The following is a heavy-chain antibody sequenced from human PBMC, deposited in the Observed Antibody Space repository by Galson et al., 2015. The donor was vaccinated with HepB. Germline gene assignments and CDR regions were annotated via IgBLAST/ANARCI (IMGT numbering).Heavy chain of an antibody. CDR3: ARSSYYSSGWYNDF. CDR1: GFTFSSYA. V-gene: IGHV3-48*02. CDR2: ISSSSSTL. J-gene: IGHJ4*02. Sequence: PLRLSCAASGFTFSSYAMNWVRQAPGKGLGWVSYISSSSSTLYYADSVKGRFTISRDNAKSSLYLQMSSLRDEDTAVYYCARSSYYSSGWYNDFWGQGTLVTVYS. D-gene: IGHD6-19*01.